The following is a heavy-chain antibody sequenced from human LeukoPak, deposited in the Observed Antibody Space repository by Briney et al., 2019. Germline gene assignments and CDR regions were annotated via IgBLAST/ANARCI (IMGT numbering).Heavy chain of an antibody. CDR1: GGSISSGDYY. CDR2: IYYSGST. J-gene: IGHJ4*02. Sequence: SETLSLTCTVSGGSISSGDYYWSWIRQPPGKGLEWIGYIYYSGSTYYNPSLKSRVTISVDTSKNQFSLKLSSVTAADTAVYYCAGGTSKQEFDYWGQGTLVTVSS. V-gene: IGHV4-30-4*02. CDR3: AGGTSKQEFDY. D-gene: IGHD2-2*01.